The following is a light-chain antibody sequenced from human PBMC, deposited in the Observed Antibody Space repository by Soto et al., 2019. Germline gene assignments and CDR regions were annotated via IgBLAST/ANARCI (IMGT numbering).Light chain of an antibody. CDR2: WAS. CDR3: QQYYSTPWT. CDR1: PSVLYSSIHKNY. J-gene: IGKJ1*01. V-gene: IGKV4-1*01. Sequence: DIVMTQSPASLAVSLGARATINCKSSPSVLYSSIHKNYLAGYQQKPGQPPKLLIYWASTRESGVPDRFSGSGSGTDFTLTISSLQAEDVAVYYCQQYYSTPWTVGQGTKVEIK.